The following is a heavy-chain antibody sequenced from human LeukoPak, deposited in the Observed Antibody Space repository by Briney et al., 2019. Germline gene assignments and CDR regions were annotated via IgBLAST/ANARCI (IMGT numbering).Heavy chain of an antibody. CDR1: GLSVSDYY. J-gene: IGHJ4*02. CDR2: ISSSSSTI. D-gene: IGHD1-20*01. V-gene: IGHV3-48*01. CDR3: ARGNWNDGGRFFDY. Sequence: PGGSLRLSCAASGLSVSDYYMSWVRQAPGKGLEWVSYISSSSSTIYYADSVKGRFTISRDNAKNSLYLQMNSLRAEDTAVYYCARGNWNDGGRFFDYWGQGTLVTVSS.